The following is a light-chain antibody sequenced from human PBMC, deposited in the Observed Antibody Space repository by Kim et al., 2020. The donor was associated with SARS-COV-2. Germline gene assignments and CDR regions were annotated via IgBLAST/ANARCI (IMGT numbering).Light chain of an antibody. CDR3: AAWDDSLNGVV. Sequence: GQRVTISCSGSSYNIGSNTVTWYQQLPGTAPKRLIYSNNQRPSGVPDRSSGSKSGTSASLAISGLQSEDEADYYCAAWDDSLNGVVFGGGTQLTVL. CDR1: SYNIGSNT. J-gene: IGLJ2*01. V-gene: IGLV1-44*01. CDR2: SNN.